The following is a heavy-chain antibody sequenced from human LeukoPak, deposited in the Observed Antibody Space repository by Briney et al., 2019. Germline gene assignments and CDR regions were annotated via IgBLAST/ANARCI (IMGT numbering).Heavy chain of an antibody. J-gene: IGHJ4*02. CDR3: ASFRVGRGYSYGLYYFDY. Sequence: GGSLRLSCAASGFTFSSYSMNWVRQAPGKGLEWVSSLSRTSRTPTYGYYADSVKGRFTISRDNDKNELYLQMNSLRAEDTAVYYCASFRVGRGYSYGLYYFDYWGQGTLVTVSS. CDR1: GFTFSSYS. CDR2: LSRTSRTPTYG. D-gene: IGHD5-18*01. V-gene: IGHV3-21*06.